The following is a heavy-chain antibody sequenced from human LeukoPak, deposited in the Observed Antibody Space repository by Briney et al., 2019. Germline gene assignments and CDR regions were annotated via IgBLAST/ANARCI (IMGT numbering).Heavy chain of an antibody. V-gene: IGHV3-74*03. CDR1: GFIFSSYW. CDR3: TRQWHPPSDY. D-gene: IGHD6-19*01. J-gene: IGHJ4*02. CDR2: INGDGTST. Sequence: GGSLRLSCAASGFIFSSYWMHWVRQKPGEGPLWLSRINGDGTSTAYAHSVQGRFIISRDNAMNTLYLQMNSLRVDDTAVYYCTRQWHPPSDYGALETVVTVSS.